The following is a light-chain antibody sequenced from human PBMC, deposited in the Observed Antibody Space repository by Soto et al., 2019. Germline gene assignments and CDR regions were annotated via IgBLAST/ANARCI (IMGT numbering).Light chain of an antibody. Sequence: QSVLTQPPSASGTPGQRVTISCSGSSSNIGSNTVNWYQQLPGTAPKLLIYSDNQRPSGVPDRFSVSKSGTSVSLAISGLQSDDEADYYWAAWDDSLNGLVFGGGTKVTVL. V-gene: IGLV1-44*01. CDR2: SDN. CDR3: AAWDDSLNGLV. J-gene: IGLJ2*01. CDR1: SSNIGSNT.